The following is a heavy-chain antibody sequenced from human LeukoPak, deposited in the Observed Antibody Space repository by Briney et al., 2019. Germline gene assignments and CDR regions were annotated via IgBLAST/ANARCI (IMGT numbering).Heavy chain of an antibody. D-gene: IGHD2-2*01. CDR3: ARGEGIVVVPAAIEASYYGMDV. V-gene: IGHV1-2*02. Sequence: ASVKVSCKASGYTFTGYDMHWVRQAPGQGLEWMGWINPNSGGTNYAQKFQGRVTMTRDTSISTAYMELSRLRSDDTAVYYCARGEGIVVVPAAIEASYYGMDVWGQGTTVTVSS. J-gene: IGHJ6*02. CDR2: INPNSGGT. CDR1: GYTFTGYD.